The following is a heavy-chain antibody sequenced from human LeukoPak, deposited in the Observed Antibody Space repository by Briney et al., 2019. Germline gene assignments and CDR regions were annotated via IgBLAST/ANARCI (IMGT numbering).Heavy chain of an antibody. V-gene: IGHV4-34*01. CDR1: GGSFSGYY. CDR3: ATGRTDFRWRTMSYETA. D-gene: IGHD3-10*02. Sequence: PSETLSLTCAVYGGSFSGYYWSWIRQPPGKGLEWIGEINHSGSTNYNPSLKSRVTISVDTSKNQFSLKLSSVTAADTAVYYCATGRTDFRWRTMSYETAWGQGTLVTVSS. CDR2: INHSGST. J-gene: IGHJ4*02.